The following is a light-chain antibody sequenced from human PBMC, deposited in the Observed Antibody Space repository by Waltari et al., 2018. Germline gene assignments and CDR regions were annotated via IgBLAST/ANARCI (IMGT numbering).Light chain of an antibody. CDR2: AVT. Sequence: QSALTQPRSVSGSPGQSVTLSCTGTSSDIGGYNYVSWYQQHPGKVPKLIIFAVTKRPSGVPDRFSGSKAGNTASLTISGLQAGDEAVYFCCSYAGKYTSVFGAGTKVTVL. CDR1: SSDIGGYNY. CDR3: CSYAGKYTSV. V-gene: IGLV2-11*01. J-gene: IGLJ2*01.